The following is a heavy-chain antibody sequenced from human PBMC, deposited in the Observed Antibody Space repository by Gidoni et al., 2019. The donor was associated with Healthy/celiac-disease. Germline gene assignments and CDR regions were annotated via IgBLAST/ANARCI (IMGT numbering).Heavy chain of an antibody. V-gene: IGHV3-9*01. D-gene: IGHD5-12*01. CDR1: GFTFDDYA. Sequence: EVQLVESGGGLVQPGRSLRLSCAASGFTFDDYAMHWVRQAPGKGLEWVSGISWNSGSIGYADSVKGRFTISRDNAKNSLYLQMNSLRAEDTALYYCAKIPNERDGYNGYWGQGTLVTVSS. CDR2: ISWNSGSI. J-gene: IGHJ4*02. CDR3: AKIPNERDGYNGY.